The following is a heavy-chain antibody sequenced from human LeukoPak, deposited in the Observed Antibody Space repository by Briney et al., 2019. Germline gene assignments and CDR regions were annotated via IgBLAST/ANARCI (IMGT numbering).Heavy chain of an antibody. J-gene: IGHJ3*02. V-gene: IGHV1-69*05. D-gene: IGHD1-26*01. CDR1: GGTFSSYA. Sequence: SVKVSCKASGGTFSSYAISWVRQAPGQGLEWMGGIIPIFGTANYAQKFQGRVTITTDESTSTAYMELSSLRSEDTAVYYCARDVGLLGAFDIWGQGTMVTVSS. CDR3: ARDVGLLGAFDI. CDR2: IIPIFGTA.